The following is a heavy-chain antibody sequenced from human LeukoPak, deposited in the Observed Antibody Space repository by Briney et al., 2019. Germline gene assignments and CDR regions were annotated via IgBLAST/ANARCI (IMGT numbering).Heavy chain of an antibody. CDR2: ISSSSSSI. CDR1: GFTFSSYS. V-gene: IGHV3-21*01. CDR3: ARASGSNYYGSGS. J-gene: IGHJ4*02. D-gene: IGHD3-10*01. Sequence: GGSLRLSCAASGFTFSSYSMSWVRPAPGEGLEWVSSISSSSSSIYYADSVNGRFTISRDNAKNSLYLQMNSLRAEDTAVYYCARASGSNYYGSGSWGQGTLVTVSS.